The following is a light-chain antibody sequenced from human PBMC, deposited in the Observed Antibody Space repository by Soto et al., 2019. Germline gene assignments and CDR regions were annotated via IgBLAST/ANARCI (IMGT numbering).Light chain of an antibody. CDR2: DAS. CDR3: QQRSNWPLT. J-gene: IGKJ4*01. Sequence: EIVLTQSPATLSLSPWERATLSCRASQSVSIYLAWYQLKPGQAPRLLIYDASNRATGIPARFSGSGSGTDFTLTISSLEPEDFAVYFCQQRSNWPLTFGGGTKVDIK. CDR1: QSVSIY. V-gene: IGKV3-11*01.